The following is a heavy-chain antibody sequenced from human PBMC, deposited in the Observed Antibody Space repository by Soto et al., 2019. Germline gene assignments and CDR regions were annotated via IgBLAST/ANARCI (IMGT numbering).Heavy chain of an antibody. D-gene: IGHD4-17*01. Sequence: QITLKESGPPLVRPAQTLTLTCAFSGFSLTTTSMGVAWIRQPPEKALEWLALIYWDDDQRYSPSLKDRLTITKDTSRSRVVLTISNINPEDTGTYFCAHAGDYDLLSFDHWGPGTLVTVSS. CDR1: GFSLTTTSMG. CDR2: IYWDDDQ. V-gene: IGHV2-5*02. CDR3: AHAGDYDLLSFDH. J-gene: IGHJ4*02.